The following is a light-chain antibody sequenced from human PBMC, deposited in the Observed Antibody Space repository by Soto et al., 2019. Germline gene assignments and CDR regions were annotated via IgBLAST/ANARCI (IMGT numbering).Light chain of an antibody. Sequence: DIQMTQSPSSLSASVGDRVTITCQASQDISSSLNWYQQKPGKAPKFLIYDASNLETGVPSRFSGSGSGTDFTFTISSLQPEDIATYYCQQYDNQPYTFGQGTKLEIK. CDR3: QQYDNQPYT. CDR1: QDISSS. V-gene: IGKV1-33*01. CDR2: DAS. J-gene: IGKJ2*01.